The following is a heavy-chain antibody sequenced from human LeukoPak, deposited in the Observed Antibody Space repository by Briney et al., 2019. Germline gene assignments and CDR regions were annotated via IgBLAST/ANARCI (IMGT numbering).Heavy chain of an antibody. J-gene: IGHJ4*02. V-gene: IGHV5-51*01. CDR1: GYSFTDYW. CDR3: ARLEDIVVVPAANFDY. CDR2: IYPGDSET. Sequence: GESLXIXCKGSGYSFTDYWIGWVRQLPGKGLEWMGTIYPGDSETRYSPSFQGQVTISADKSISTAYMQWSSLKASDTAMYYCARLEDIVVVPAANFDYWGQGTLVTVSS. D-gene: IGHD2-2*01.